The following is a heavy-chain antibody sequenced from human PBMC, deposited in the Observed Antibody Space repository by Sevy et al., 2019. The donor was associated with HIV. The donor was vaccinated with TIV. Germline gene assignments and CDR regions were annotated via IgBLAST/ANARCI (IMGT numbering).Heavy chain of an antibody. V-gene: IGHV3-74*03. CDR2: MNPDGSNT. J-gene: IGHJ3*02. D-gene: IGHD1-7*01. Sequence: GGSLRLSCAASGFTFSGYWMHWVRQVPGKGLVWVSRMNPDGSNTEYADSVKGRFTSSRDNAKNTLYLQMNSLGAEDTAVYLCTRGNANLGTCAFDIWGQGTMVTVSS. CDR1: GFTFSGYW. CDR3: TRGNANLGTCAFDI.